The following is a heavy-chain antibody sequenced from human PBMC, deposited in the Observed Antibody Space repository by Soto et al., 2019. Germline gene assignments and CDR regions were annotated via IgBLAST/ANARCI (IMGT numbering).Heavy chain of an antibody. CDR1: GYTFTSYA. Sequence: QVQLVQSGAEVKKPGASVKVSCKASGYTFTSYAMHWVRQAPGQRLEWMGWIDAGNGNTKYSQKVQGRVTITRDTSASPAYMELSSLRAEDTAVYYCARIANDFWSGKPHDAFDIWGQGTMVTVSS. CDR2: IDAGNGNT. D-gene: IGHD3-3*01. CDR3: ARIANDFWSGKPHDAFDI. J-gene: IGHJ3*02. V-gene: IGHV1-3*01.